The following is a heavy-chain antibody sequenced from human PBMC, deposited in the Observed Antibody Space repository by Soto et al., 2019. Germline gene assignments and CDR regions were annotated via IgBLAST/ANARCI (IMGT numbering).Heavy chain of an antibody. J-gene: IGHJ4*02. V-gene: IGHV4-34*01. Sequence: ASETLSLTCAVYGGSFSGYYWSWIRQPPGKGLEWIGEINHSGSTNYNPSLKSRVTISVDTSKNQFSLKLSSVTAADTAVYYCARGPHLQLWSFDYWGQGTLVTVSS. CDR2: INHSGST. CDR3: ARGPHLQLWSFDY. CDR1: GGSFSGYY. D-gene: IGHD5-18*01.